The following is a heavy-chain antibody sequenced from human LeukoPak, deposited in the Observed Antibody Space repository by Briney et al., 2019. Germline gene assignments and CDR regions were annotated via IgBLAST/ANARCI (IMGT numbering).Heavy chain of an antibody. CDR3: TTAPAQSDY. CDR1: GFTFSNAW. J-gene: IGHJ4*02. CDR2: IKSKTDSGTT. D-gene: IGHD2-2*01. V-gene: IGHV3-15*01. Sequence: PGGSLRLSCAASGFTFSNAWMSWVRQAPGKGLEWVGRIKSKTDSGTTDYAAPVKGRFTTSRDDSKDTLYLQMNSLKTEDTAVYYCTTAPAQSDYWGQGTLVTVSS.